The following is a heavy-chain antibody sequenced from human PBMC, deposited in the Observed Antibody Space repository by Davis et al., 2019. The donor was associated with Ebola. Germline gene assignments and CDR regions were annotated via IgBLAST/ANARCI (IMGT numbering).Heavy chain of an antibody. V-gene: IGHV3-15*01. J-gene: IGHJ3*02. CDR1: GFTFTTAW. CDR3: TTNDAFDI. Sequence: PGGSLRLSCAASGFTFTTAWMNWVRQAQGTGLEWVGRIKTNGDGGTTDYAAPVKGRFTISRDDSKNTLYLLMNGLKTEDTAVYYCTTNDAFDIWGQGTMVTVSS. CDR2: IKTNGDGGTT.